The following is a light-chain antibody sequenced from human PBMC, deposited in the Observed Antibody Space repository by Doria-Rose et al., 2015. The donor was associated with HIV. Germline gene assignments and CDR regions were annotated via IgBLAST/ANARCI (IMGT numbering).Light chain of an antibody. CDR1: QSLLYTSKNY. V-gene: IGKV4-1*01. CDR2: WAS. J-gene: IGKJ3*01. Sequence: TQSPESLGMSLGERATLNRKSNQSLLYTSKNYLAWYQQKPGQLPKLLIYWASTRQSGVPARFSGSGSGTDFTLTISSLEAEDVAVYYCQQYYDTPSFGPGTTVDIK. CDR3: QQYYDTPS.